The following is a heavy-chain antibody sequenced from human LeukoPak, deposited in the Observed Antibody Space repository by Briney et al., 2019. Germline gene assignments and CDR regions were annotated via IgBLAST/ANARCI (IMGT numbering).Heavy chain of an antibody. V-gene: IGHV3-21*01. CDR2: ISSSSSYI. Sequence: GSLRLSCAASGFTFSNYNMNWVRQAPGKGLEWVSSISSSSSYIYYADSLKGRFTISRDNAKNSLYLQMNSLRAEDTAVYYCATSTWSTYYFDCWGQGTLVTVSS. D-gene: IGHD5/OR15-5a*01. J-gene: IGHJ4*02. CDR3: ATSTWSTYYFDC. CDR1: GFTFSNYN.